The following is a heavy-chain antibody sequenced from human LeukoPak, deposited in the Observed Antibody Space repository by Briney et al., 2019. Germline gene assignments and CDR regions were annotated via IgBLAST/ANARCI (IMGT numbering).Heavy chain of an antibody. D-gene: IGHD3-9*01. Sequence: ASVKVSRKASGYTFTTYYMHWVRQAPGQGLEWMGIINPSGGRTTYAQKFQGRVTMTRDTSTSAVYMELSSLRSEDTAVYYCARDYDILTGYYSFDYWGQGTLVTVSS. V-gene: IGHV1-46*01. CDR2: INPSGGRT. J-gene: IGHJ4*02. CDR3: ARDYDILTGYYSFDY. CDR1: GYTFTTYY.